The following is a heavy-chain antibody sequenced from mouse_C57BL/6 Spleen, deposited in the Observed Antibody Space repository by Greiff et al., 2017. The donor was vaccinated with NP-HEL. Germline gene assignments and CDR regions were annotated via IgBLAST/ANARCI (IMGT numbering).Heavy chain of an antibody. CDR2: INPSTGGT. V-gene: IGHV1-42*01. CDR3: ARGLRFGYAY. Sequence: EVKLMESGPELVKPGASVKISCKASGYSFTGYYMNWVKQSPEKSLEWIGEINPSTGGTTYNQKFKAKATLTVDKSSSTPYMQLKSLTSADSDVYYSARGLRFGYAYWGQGTLVTVSA. J-gene: IGHJ3*01. CDR1: GYSFTGYY. D-gene: IGHD3-2*02.